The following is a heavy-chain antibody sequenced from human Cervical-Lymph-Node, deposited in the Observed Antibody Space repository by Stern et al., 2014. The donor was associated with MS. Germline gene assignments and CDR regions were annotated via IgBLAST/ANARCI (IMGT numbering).Heavy chain of an antibody. V-gene: IGHV2-26*01. Sequence: QVTLRESGPVLVKPTETLTLTCTVSGFSLSNTRMGVSWIRQPPGKALEWLAHIFSNDEKSYSTSLKSRLTISKDTSKSQVVLTMTNMDPVDTATYYCARIPPGYSVAWDWYFDLWGRGTLVTVSS. CDR1: GFSLSNTRMG. CDR3: ARIPPGYSVAWDWYFDL. J-gene: IGHJ2*01. CDR2: IFSNDEK. D-gene: IGHD6-13*01.